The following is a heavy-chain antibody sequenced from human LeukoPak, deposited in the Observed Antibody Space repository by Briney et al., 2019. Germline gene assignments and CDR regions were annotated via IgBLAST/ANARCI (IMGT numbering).Heavy chain of an antibody. J-gene: IGHJ4*02. CDR1: GFTLSSYA. Sequence: GGSLRLSCAASGFTLSSYAMSWVRQAPGKGLEWVSAISDTGNTYRADSVKGRFTISRDSSKNTLFLQMNRLRPEDAAVYYCAKAPVTTCRGAFCYPFDYWGLGTLVTVSS. CDR2: ISDTGNT. V-gene: IGHV3-23*01. D-gene: IGHD2-15*01. CDR3: AKAPVTTCRGAFCYPFDY.